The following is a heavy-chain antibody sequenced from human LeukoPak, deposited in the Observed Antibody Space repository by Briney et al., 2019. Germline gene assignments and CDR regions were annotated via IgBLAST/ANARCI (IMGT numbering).Heavy chain of an antibody. CDR3: AKSRAKWFGELLPEYFQH. J-gene: IGHJ1*01. D-gene: IGHD3-10*01. CDR2: ISGSGGST. Sequence: GSLRLSCAASGFTFSSYAVSWVRQAPGKGLEWVSAISGSGGSTYYADSVKGRFTISRDNSKDTLYLQMNSLRAEDTAVYYCAKSRAKWFGELLPEYFQHWGQGTLVTVSS. V-gene: IGHV3-23*01. CDR1: GFTFSSYA.